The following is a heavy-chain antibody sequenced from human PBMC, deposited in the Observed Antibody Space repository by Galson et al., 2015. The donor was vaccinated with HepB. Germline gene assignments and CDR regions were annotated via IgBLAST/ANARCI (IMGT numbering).Heavy chain of an antibody. V-gene: IGHV3-23*01. CDR2: ISGSGDST. CDR1: GFTFSSYA. J-gene: IGHJ4*02. CDR3: ARGDHYCTNGVCYNFDY. Sequence: SLRLSCAASGFTFSSYAMSWVRQAPGKGLEGVSIISGSGDSTYYADSVKGRFTISRDNSKNTSISTAYMELGRLRSDGTAVYYCARGDHYCTNGVCYNFDYWGQGTLVTVSS. D-gene: IGHD2-8*01.